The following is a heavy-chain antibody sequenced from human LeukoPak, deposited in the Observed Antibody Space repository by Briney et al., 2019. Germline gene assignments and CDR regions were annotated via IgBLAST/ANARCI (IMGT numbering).Heavy chain of an antibody. V-gene: IGHV3-53*01. Sequence: GGSLRLSCAASGFTVSSNYMSWVRQAPGKGLEWVSVIYSEGTTKYADSVKGRFTISRDNSKNTLYLQMNSLRVEDTAVYYCGRDYCSGGSCFEYWGQGTLVTVSS. CDR3: GRDYCSGGSCFEY. J-gene: IGHJ4*02. CDR2: IYSEGTT. D-gene: IGHD2-15*01. CDR1: GFTVSSNY.